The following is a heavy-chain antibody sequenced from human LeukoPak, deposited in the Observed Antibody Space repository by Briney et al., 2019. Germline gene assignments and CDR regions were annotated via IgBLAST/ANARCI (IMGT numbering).Heavy chain of an antibody. CDR2: IYYSGST. Sequence: SETLSLTCTVSGGSMSSYYWSWVRQPPGKGREWIGYIYYSGSTNYNPSLKSRVTISVDTSKNQSYLKLSSVTAADTAVYYCARREAWGYFDYWGQGTLVTVSS. CDR1: GGSMSSYY. D-gene: IGHD3-16*01. CDR3: ARREAWGYFDY. J-gene: IGHJ4*02. V-gene: IGHV4-59*08.